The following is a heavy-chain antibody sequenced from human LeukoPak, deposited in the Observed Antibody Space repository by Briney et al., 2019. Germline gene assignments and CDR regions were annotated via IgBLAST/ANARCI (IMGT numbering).Heavy chain of an antibody. CDR1: GFTFSSYS. CDR3: ARDKYNWNYKAAFDI. D-gene: IGHD1-7*01. J-gene: IGHJ3*02. CDR2: ISSSSSYI. V-gene: IGHV3-21*01. Sequence: PGGSLRLSCAASGFTFSSYSMTWVRQAPGKGLEWVSSISSSSSYIYYADSVKGRFTISRDNAKNSLYLQMNSLRAEDTAVYYCARDKYNWNYKAAFDIWGQGTMVTVSS.